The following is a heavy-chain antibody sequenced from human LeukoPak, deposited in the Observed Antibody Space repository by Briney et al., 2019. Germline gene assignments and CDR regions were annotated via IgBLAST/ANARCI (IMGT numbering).Heavy chain of an antibody. J-gene: IGHJ5*02. CDR2: ISAENGNT. D-gene: IGHD6-13*01. V-gene: IGHV1-18*01. CDR1: GYTFINYG. CDR3: ARDPINSSSWSWFDP. Sequence: ASVKVSCKASGYTFINYGISWVRQAPGQGLEWMGWISAENGNTGYVENLQGRVTMTTDTSTSTAYMELRSLRSDDTAVYYCARDPINSSSWSWFDPWGQGTLVTVSS.